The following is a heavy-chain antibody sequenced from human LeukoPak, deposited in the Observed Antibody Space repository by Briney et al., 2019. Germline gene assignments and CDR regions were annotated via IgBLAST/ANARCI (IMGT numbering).Heavy chain of an antibody. CDR2: IYTSGST. J-gene: IGHJ6*03. V-gene: IGHV4-61*02. CDR1: GGSISSGSYY. CDR3: ARGVVATINYYYYMDV. Sequence: SSETLSLTCTVSGGSISSGSYYWSWIRQPAGKGLEWIGRIYTSGSTNYNPSLKSRVTISVDTSKNQFSLKLSSVTAADTAVYYCARGVVATINYYYYMDVWGKGTTVTVSS. D-gene: IGHD5-12*01.